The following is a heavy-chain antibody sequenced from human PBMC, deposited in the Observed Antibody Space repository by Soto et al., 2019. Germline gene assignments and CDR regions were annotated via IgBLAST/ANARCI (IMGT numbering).Heavy chain of an antibody. CDR1: VFSLSTARMG. V-gene: IGHV2-26*01. D-gene: IGHD3-3*01. J-gene: IGHJ5*02. CDR3: ARIGITIFGNWFDP. Sequence: SGLTLVNPTETLTLTCTVSVFSLSTARMGVSWIRQPPGKALEWLAHIFSNDEKSYSTSLKSRLTISKDTSKSQVVLTMTNMDPVDTATYYCARIGITIFGNWFDPWGQGTLVTVSS. CDR2: IFSNDEK.